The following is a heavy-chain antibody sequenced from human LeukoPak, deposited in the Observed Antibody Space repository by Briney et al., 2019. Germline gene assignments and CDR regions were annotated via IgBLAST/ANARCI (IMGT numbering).Heavy chain of an antibody. CDR2: IYSGGST. Sequence: GGSLRLSCAASGFTFSDYYMSWVRQAPGKGLEWVSVIYSGGSTYYADSVKGRFTISRDNSKNTLYLQMNSLRAEDTAVYYCARSQGGAMVTHWGQGTLVTVSS. J-gene: IGHJ4*02. CDR3: ARSQGGAMVTH. V-gene: IGHV3-53*01. CDR1: GFTFSDYY. D-gene: IGHD5-18*01.